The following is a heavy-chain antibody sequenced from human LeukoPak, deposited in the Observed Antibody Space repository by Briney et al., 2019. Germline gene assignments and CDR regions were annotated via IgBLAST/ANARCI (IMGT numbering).Heavy chain of an antibody. V-gene: IGHV3-23*01. J-gene: IGHJ4*02. CDR1: GFTFNNYA. Sequence: GGSLRLSCAASGFTFNNYAMNWVRQAPGKGLEWVSIIDTGGDVTFYADSVKGRFTISRDNSRNTLYLQMNSLRAEDTAVYYCARAGSTTVTTGPRYWGQGTLVTVSS. CDR2: IDTGGDVT. D-gene: IGHD4-17*01. CDR3: ARAGSTTVTTGPRY.